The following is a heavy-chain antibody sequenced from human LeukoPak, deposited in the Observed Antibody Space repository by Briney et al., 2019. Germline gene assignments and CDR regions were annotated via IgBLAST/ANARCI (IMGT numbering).Heavy chain of an antibody. V-gene: IGHV4-34*01. CDR1: GGSFSGYY. J-gene: IGHJ5*02. Sequence: SETLSLTCAVYGGSFSGYYWSWIRQPPGKGLEWIGEINHSGSTNYNPSLKSRVTISVDTSKNQFSLKLSSVTAADTAVYYCARVSIRRHNWFDPWGQGTLVTVSS. CDR3: ARVSIRRHNWFDP. D-gene: IGHD4-11*01. CDR2: INHSGST.